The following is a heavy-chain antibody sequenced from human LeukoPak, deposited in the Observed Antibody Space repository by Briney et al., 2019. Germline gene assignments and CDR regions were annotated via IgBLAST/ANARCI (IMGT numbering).Heavy chain of an antibody. CDR1: GFTFSSYA. CDR3: ARDKYVTMVRGYWVY. V-gene: IGHV3-30*04. Sequence: GGSLRLSCAASGFTFSSYAMSWVRQAPGKGLEWVAVISYDGSNKYYADSVKGRFTISRDNSKNTLYLQMNSLRAEDTAVYYCARDKYVTMVRGYWVYWGQGTLVTVSS. D-gene: IGHD3-10*01. J-gene: IGHJ4*02. CDR2: ISYDGSNK.